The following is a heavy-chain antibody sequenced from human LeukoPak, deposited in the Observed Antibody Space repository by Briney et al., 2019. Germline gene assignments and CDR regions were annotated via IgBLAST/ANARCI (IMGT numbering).Heavy chain of an antibody. CDR1: GFTFNEYA. CDR2: INWKSDNI. Sequence: GGSLRLSCAASGFTFNEYAMHWVRQAPGKGLEWISSINWKSDNIAYADSVKGRFTVSRDNARNSLRLQMNSLRIEDTALYFCVKDSAGESSDWLDSWGQGTLVTVSS. CDR3: VKDSAGESSDWLDS. D-gene: IGHD6-19*01. V-gene: IGHV3-9*01. J-gene: IGHJ5*01.